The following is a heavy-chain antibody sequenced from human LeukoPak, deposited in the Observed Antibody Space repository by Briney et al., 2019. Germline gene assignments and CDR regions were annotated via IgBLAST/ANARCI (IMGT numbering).Heavy chain of an antibody. CDR3: ARVGGNYYDSSNFDY. Sequence: PGGSLRLSCAASGFTFSSYWMSWVRQAPGKGLEWVANIKQDGSEKYYVDSVKGRFTISRDNAKNSLYLQMNSLRAEDTAVYYCARVGGNYYDSSNFDYWGQGTLVTVSS. CDR1: GFTFSSYW. D-gene: IGHD3-22*01. CDR2: IKQDGSEK. V-gene: IGHV3-7*01. J-gene: IGHJ4*02.